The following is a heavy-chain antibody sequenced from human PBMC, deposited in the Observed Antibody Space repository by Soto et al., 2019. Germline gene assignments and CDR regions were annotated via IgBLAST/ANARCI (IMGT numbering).Heavy chain of an antibody. CDR1: GGSISSSSYY. CDR2: IYYSGST. J-gene: IGHJ6*02. Sequence: SETLSLTCTVSGGSISSSSYYWGWIRQPPGKGLEWIGSIYYSGSTYYNPSLKSRVTISVDTSKNQFSLKLSSVTAADTAVYYCARIMVRGVTTSYYYGMDVWGQGTTVTVSS. V-gene: IGHV4-39*01. CDR3: ARIMVRGVTTSYYYGMDV. D-gene: IGHD3-10*01.